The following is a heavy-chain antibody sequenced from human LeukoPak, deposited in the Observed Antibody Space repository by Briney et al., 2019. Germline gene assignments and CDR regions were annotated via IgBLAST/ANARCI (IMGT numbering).Heavy chain of an antibody. D-gene: IGHD3-22*01. CDR3: ARGRYYYDSGGYQSPYYYMDV. CDR1: GGSISINSYY. CDR2: IYYSGGT. J-gene: IGHJ6*03. Sequence: SETLSLTCTVSGGSISINSYYWGWIRQPPGKGLEWIGSIYYSGGTYYNPSLRSRLPISVDTSKNQFSLKLSSVTAADTAVYYCARGRYYYDSGGYQSPYYYMDVWGKGTTVTVSS. V-gene: IGHV4-39*01.